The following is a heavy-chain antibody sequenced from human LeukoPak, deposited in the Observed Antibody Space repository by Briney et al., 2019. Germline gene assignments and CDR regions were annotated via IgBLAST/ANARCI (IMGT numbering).Heavy chain of an antibody. V-gene: IGHV3-23*01. CDR2: ISGSGGST. Sequence: GGSLRLSCAASGFTFSSYAMSWVRQAPGRGLEWVSAISGSGGSTYYADSVKGRFTISRDNSKNTLYLQMNSLRAEDTAVYYCAKKGLANGFASQGGYYFDYWGQGTLVTVSS. D-gene: IGHD4/OR15-4a*01. J-gene: IGHJ4*02. CDR3: AKKGLANGFASQGGYYFDY. CDR1: GFTFSSYA.